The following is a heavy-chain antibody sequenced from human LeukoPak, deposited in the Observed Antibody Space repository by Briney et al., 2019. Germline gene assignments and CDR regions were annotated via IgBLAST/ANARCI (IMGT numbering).Heavy chain of an antibody. J-gene: IGHJ4*02. CDR3: ARRWSGDYPYFDY. CDR2: IYHSGIT. D-gene: IGHD3-3*01. Sequence: SETLSLTCPVSGVAFSNYYWSWIRQPPGKGLEWIAYIYHSGITSYNPSLESRVSISIDTSKNQFSLKLRSVTAADTAVYYCARRWSGDYPYFDYWGQGTLVTASS. V-gene: IGHV4-59*08. CDR1: GVAFSNYY.